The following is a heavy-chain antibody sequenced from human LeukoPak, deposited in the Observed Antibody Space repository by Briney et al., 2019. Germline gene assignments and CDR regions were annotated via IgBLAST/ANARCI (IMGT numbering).Heavy chain of an antibody. D-gene: IGHD6-25*01. J-gene: IGHJ4*02. CDR1: GDSISGYY. CDR3: ARRRGGFSGGNFDY. Sequence: SETLSLTCTVSGDSISGYYWSWIRQPPGKGLEWIGYISYSGSTNYNPSLKSRVTMSVDTSKNQFSLNVNSVTAADTAVYYCARRRGGFSGGNFDYWGQGILVTVSS. CDR2: ISYSGST. V-gene: IGHV4-59*08.